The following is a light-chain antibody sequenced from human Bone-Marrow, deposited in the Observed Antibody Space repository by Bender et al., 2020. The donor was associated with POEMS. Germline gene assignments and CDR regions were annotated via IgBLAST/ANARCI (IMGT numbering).Light chain of an antibody. Sequence: QSVLTQPPSEPGTPGQRVTISCSGGSSNIGRNLVSWYQLLPGTAPKLLIYSNHQRPSGVPDRFSGSKSGNTASLTVSGLQAEDEAEYYCNSYAGNNNLGVFGTGTKVTVL. V-gene: IGLV1-44*01. CDR2: SNH. J-gene: IGLJ1*01. CDR3: NSYAGNNNLGV. CDR1: SSNIGRNL.